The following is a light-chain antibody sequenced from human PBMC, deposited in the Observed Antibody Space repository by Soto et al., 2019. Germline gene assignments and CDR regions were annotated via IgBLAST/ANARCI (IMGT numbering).Light chain of an antibody. CDR3: QQYGSSPVT. CDR1: QSVNSL. CDR2: GAF. Sequence: EIVMTQSPATLSVSPGEGATLSCRASQSVNSLLAWYQQKPGQAPRLLIYGAFSRATGIPDRFSGSGSGTDFTLTISRLEPEDFAVYYCQQYGSSPVTFGQGTKVDIK. V-gene: IGKV3-20*01. J-gene: IGKJ1*01.